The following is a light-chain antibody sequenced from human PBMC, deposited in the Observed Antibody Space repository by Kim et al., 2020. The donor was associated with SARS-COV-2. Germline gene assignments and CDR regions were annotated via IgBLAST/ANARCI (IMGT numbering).Light chain of an antibody. CDR3: QQYDNLPSIT. CDR2: DAS. CDR1: QDISSY. V-gene: IGKV1-33*01. Sequence: DIQMTQYPSSLSASVGDRVTITCQASQDISSYLNWYQQKPGKAPKLLIYDASNLETGVPSRFSGSGSGTDFTFTISSLQPEDIATYYCQQYDNLPSITFGQGTRLEIK. J-gene: IGKJ5*01.